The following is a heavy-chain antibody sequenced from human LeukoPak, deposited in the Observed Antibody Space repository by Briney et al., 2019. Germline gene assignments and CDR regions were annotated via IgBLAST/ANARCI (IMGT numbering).Heavy chain of an antibody. J-gene: IGHJ3*02. V-gene: IGHV3-48*04. CDR1: GFTFNAFG. Sequence: PGGSLRLSCAASGFTFNAFGMNWVRQAPGKGLEWVSYIGTTSGAIYYADSVKGRFTISRDNAKNSLYLQMNSLRAEDTAVYYCAREIAGYAFDIWGQGTMVIVSS. D-gene: IGHD6-13*01. CDR3: AREIAGYAFDI. CDR2: IGTTSGAI.